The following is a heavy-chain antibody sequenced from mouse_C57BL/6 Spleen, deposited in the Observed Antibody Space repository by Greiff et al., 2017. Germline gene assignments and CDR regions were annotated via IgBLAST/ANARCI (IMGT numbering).Heavy chain of an antibody. CDR2: ISDGGSYT. D-gene: IGHD1-1*01. V-gene: IGHV5-4*01. CDR3: ARGGYYYGSSYRYAMGY. CDR1: GFTFSSYA. J-gene: IGHJ4*01. Sequence: DVQLVESGGGLVKPGGSLKLSCAASGFTFSSYAMSWVRQTPEKRLEWVATISDGGSYTYYPDNVKGRFTISRDNAKNNLYLQMSHLKSEDTAMYYCARGGYYYGSSYRYAMGYWGQGTSVTVSS.